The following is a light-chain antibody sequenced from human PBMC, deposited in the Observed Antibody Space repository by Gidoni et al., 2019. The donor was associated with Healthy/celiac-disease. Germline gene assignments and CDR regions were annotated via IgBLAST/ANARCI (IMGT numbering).Light chain of an antibody. V-gene: IGLV1-40*01. Sequence: QSVLTQPPSVSGAPGQRVTISCTGSSSNIGAGYDGHWYQQLPGTAPKLLIYDNSNRPSGVPDRFSGSKSGTSASLAITGLQAEDEADYYCQSYDSSLSGSWVFGGGTKLTVL. CDR1: SSNIGAGYD. CDR3: QSYDSSLSGSWV. J-gene: IGLJ3*02. CDR2: DNS.